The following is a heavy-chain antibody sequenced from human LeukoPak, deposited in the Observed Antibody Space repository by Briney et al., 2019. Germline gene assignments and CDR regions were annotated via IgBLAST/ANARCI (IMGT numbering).Heavy chain of an antibody. D-gene: IGHD2-2*01. J-gene: IGHJ4*02. CDR3: ARDDVVVPAAIQALPGDGC. CDR2: IKQDGSEK. CDR1: GFTFSSYW. V-gene: IGHV3-7*01. Sequence: GSLRLSCAASGFTFSSYWMSWVRQAPGKGLEWVANIKQDGSEKYYVDSVKGRLTISRDNAKNSLYLQMNSLRAEDTAVYYCARDDVVVPAAIQALPGDGCWGQGTLVTVSS.